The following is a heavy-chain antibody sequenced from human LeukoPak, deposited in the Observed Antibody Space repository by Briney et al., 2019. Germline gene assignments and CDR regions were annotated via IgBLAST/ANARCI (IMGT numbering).Heavy chain of an antibody. CDR2: ISYDGSNK. V-gene: IGHV3-30*03. J-gene: IGHJ3*02. CDR3: ARALYSSSWYPPNDAFDI. Sequence: GGSLRLSCAASGFTFSSYGMHWVRQAPGKGLEWVAVISYDGSNKYYADSVKGRFTISRDNAKNSLYLQMNSLRAEDTAVYYCARALYSSSWYPPNDAFDIWGQGTMVTVSS. CDR1: GFTFSSYG. D-gene: IGHD6-13*01.